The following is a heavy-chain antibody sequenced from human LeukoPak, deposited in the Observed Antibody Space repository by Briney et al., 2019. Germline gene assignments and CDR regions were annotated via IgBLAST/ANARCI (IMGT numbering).Heavy chain of an antibody. D-gene: IGHD3-3*01. CDR1: GGSISSYY. CDR3: ARGFWSGYSYYFDY. CDR2: IYYSST. V-gene: IGHV4-59*01. J-gene: IGHJ4*01. Sequence: SETLSLTCTVSGGSISSYYWSWIRQPPGKGLEWIGYIYYSSTNYNPSLKSRVTLSVDTSKHQFSLNLSSVTAADTAVYYCARGFWSGYSYYFDYWGNGTLVTVSS.